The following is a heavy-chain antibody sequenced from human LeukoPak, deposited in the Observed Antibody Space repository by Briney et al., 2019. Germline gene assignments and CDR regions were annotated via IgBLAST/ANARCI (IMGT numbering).Heavy chain of an antibody. CDR3: ARDPSNRRYFYYYGMDV. D-gene: IGHD2/OR15-2a*01. CDR2: IYHSGST. V-gene: IGHV4-4*02. Sequence: PSGTLSLTCVVSGGSVSNNIWWSWVRQPPGKGLEWIGEIYHSGSTNYNPSLKSRVTMSMDKSKNQFSLKLNSVTAADTAVYYCARDPSNRRYFYYYGMDVWGQGTTVTVSS. J-gene: IGHJ6*02. CDR1: GGSVSNNIW.